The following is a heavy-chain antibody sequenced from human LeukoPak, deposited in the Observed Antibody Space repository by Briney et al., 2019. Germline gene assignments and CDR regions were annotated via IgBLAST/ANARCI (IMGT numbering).Heavy chain of an antibody. CDR2: TARSGGDI. V-gene: IGHV3-48*03. D-gene: IGHD3-16*01. J-gene: IGHJ4*02. Sequence: PWGSLRLSCVVSGFTSRRYEMHRVRQAPGKALEWVSYTARSGGDIHYAPSVRGRFTISSDTAENSVFLQMNNLRAEDTAVYYCARGRILGLESFFDLWGQGTLVTVSS. CDR1: GFTSRRYE. CDR3: ARGRILGLESFFDL.